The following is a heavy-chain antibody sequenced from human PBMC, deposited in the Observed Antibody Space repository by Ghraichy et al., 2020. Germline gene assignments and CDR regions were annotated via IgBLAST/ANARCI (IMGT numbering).Heavy chain of an antibody. CDR2: ISYDGSNK. V-gene: IGHV3-30-3*01. J-gene: IGHJ5*02. D-gene: IGHD2-15*01. Sequence: GESLNISCAASGFTFSNYAMHWVRQAPGKGLEWVAVISYDGSNKYYADSVKGRFTISRDNSKNTVFLQMNSLRAEDTAVYYCTRDHYCSGATCYSTSNWFDPWGQGTLVTVSS. CDR1: GFTFSNYA. CDR3: TRDHYCSGATCYSTSNWFDP.